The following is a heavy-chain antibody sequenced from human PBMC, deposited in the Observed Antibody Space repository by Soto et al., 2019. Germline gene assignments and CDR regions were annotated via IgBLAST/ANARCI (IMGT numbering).Heavy chain of an antibody. CDR1: GYTFTSYA. J-gene: IGHJ5*02. CDR3: ARGVGSGSYYNQYNWFDP. Sequence: ASVKVSCKASGYTFTSYAMNWVRQAPGQRLEWMGWINAGNGNAKYAQKLQGRVTMTTDTSTSTAYMELRSLRSDDTAVYYCARGVGSGSYYNQYNWFDPWGQGTQVTVSS. CDR2: INAGNGNA. V-gene: IGHV1-3*01. D-gene: IGHD3-10*01.